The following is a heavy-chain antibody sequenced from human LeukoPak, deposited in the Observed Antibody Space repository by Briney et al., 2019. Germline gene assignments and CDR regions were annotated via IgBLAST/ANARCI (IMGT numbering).Heavy chain of an antibody. V-gene: IGHV5-51*01. CDR1: GYSFTSYW. D-gene: IGHD5-18*01. J-gene: IGHJ6*03. Sequence: GGSLKISCKGSGYSFTSYWIGWARQMPGKGLEWMGIIYPGDSDTRYSPSFQGQVTISADKSISTAYLQWSSLKASDTAMYYCARHALIYSYGFFSSEYYYMDVWGKGTTVTISS. CDR2: IYPGDSDT. CDR3: ARHALIYSYGFFSSEYYYMDV.